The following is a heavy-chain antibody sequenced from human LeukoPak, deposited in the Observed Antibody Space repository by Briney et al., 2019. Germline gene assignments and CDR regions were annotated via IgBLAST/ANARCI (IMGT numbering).Heavy chain of an antibody. D-gene: IGHD6-13*01. J-gene: IGHJ4*02. CDR2: IYYSGST. CDR1: GGSISSSSYY. Sequence: PSETLSLTCTVSGGSISSSSYYWGWIRQPPGKGLEWIGSIYYSGSTYYNPSLKSRVTISVDTSKDQFSLKLSSVTAADTAVYYCARTPIERGAAAGGFLDYWGQGTLVTVSS. CDR3: ARTPIERGAAAGGFLDY. V-gene: IGHV4-39*01.